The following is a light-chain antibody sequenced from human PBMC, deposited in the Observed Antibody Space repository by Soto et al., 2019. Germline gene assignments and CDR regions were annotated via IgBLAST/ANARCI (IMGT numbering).Light chain of an antibody. Sequence: QSVLTQPPSVSGAPGQRVTISCTGSSSNIGAGYDVHWYQQRPGTAPKLLIFGNSNRPSGVPDRFSGSKSGTSASLAITGLQAEDEGDYYYQSYDSTLSARYVFGTGTKLTVL. J-gene: IGLJ1*01. V-gene: IGLV1-40*01. CDR2: GNS. CDR1: SSNIGAGYD. CDR3: QSYDSTLSARYV.